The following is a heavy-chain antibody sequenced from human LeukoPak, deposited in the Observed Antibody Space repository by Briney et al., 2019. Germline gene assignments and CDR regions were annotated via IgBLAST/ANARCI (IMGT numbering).Heavy chain of an antibody. CDR2: IIPIFDTA. V-gene: IGHV1-69*06. Sequence: SVKVSCKASGGTFSKYPINWVRQAPGQGLEWMGGIIPIFDTANYAQKFQGRVTITADKSTSTTYMDLSSLRSEDTAVYYCARGYCGGDCQSFRWFDPWGQGTLVIVSS. CDR1: GGTFSKYP. CDR3: ARGYCGGDCQSFRWFDP. D-gene: IGHD2-21*02. J-gene: IGHJ5*02.